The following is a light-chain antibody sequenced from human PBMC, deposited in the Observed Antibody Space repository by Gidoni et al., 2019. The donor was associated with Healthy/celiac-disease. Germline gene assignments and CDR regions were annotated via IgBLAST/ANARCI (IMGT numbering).Light chain of an antibody. CDR2: DAS. CDR1: QSVSSY. CDR3: QQRSNWPPA. J-gene: IGKJ4*01. Sequence: PGERATLSCRASQSVSSYLAWYQQKPGQAPRLLIYDASNRATGIPARFSGSGSGTDFTLTISSLEPEDFAVYYCQQRSNWPPAFGGGTKVEIK. V-gene: IGKV3-11*01.